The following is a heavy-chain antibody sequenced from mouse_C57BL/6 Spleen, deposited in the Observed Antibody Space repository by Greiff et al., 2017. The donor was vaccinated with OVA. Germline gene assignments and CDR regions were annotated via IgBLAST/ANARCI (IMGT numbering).Heavy chain of an antibody. D-gene: IGHD2-3*01. V-gene: IGHV1-54*01. CDR2: INPGSGGT. J-gene: IGHJ4*01. CDR3: AREGDGYLYAMDY. CDR1: GYAFTNYL. Sequence: VQLQQSGAELVRPGTSVKVSCKASGYAFTNYLIEWVKQRPGQGLEWIGVINPGSGGTNYNEKFKGKATLTADKSSSTAYMQLSSLTSEDSAVYFCAREGDGYLYAMDYWGQGTSVTVSS.